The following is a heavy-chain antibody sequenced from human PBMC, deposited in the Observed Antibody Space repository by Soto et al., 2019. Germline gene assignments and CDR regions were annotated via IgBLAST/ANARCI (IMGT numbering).Heavy chain of an antibody. D-gene: IGHD5-18*01. J-gene: IGHJ5*02. CDR1: GGSFSGYY. V-gene: IGHV4-34*01. CDR3: ASSDTAMVRGGWFDP. CDR2: INHSGST. Sequence: QVQLQQWGAGLLKPSETLSLTCAVYGGSFSGYYWSWIRQPPGKGLEWIGEINHSGSTNYNPSLKRRVPLSVDTSKYQFSLKLSSVTAADTAVYYCASSDTAMVRGGWFDPWGQGTLVTVSS.